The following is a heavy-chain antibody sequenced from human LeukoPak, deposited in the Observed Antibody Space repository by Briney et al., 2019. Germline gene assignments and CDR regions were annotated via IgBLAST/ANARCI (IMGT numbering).Heavy chain of an antibody. V-gene: IGHV3-7*01. Sequence: PGRSLRLSCAASGLTFRNYIISWVRQAPGKGLEWVANMRQDGSEKFYVDSVKGRFTISRDNAKNSLSLQMDSLRAEDTAVYYCAREGDAFDIWGQGTMVTVSS. CDR1: GLTFRNYI. J-gene: IGHJ3*02. CDR2: MRQDGSEK. CDR3: AREGDAFDI.